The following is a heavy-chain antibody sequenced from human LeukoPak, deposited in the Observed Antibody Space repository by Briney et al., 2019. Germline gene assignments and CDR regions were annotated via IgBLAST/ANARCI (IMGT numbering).Heavy chain of an antibody. CDR2: TFYSGST. D-gene: IGHD3-9*01. V-gene: IGHV4-59*01. CDR3: ARSGTLTGYHY. J-gene: IGHJ4*02. CDR1: GGSLSSYY. Sequence: SETLSLTCTVSGGSLSSYYWTWIRQPPGKGREWLGYTFYSGSTNYKPSLKSRVTMSVDTSKNQFSLKLNSVTAADTAVYYCARSGTLTGYHYWGQGALVTVSS.